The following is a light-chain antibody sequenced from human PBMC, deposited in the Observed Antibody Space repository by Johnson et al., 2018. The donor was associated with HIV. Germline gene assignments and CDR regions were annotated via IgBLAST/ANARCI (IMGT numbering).Light chain of an antibody. CDR3: GTWDSSLSAGV. CDR2: DNN. Sequence: QSVLTQPPSVSAAPGQKVTISCSGSSSNIGNNYVSWYQQVPGTAPKLLIYDNNNRPSGIPDRFSGSKSGTSATLGITGLQTGDEADYYCGTWDSSLSAGVFGTGTKVTVL. CDR1: SSNIGNNY. V-gene: IGLV1-51*01. J-gene: IGLJ1*01.